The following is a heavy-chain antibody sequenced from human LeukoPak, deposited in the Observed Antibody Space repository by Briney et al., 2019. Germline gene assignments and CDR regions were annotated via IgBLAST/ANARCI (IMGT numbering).Heavy chain of an antibody. V-gene: IGHV1-18*04. Sequence: ASVKVSCKASGYTFTGYYMHWVRQAPGQGLEWMGWISAYNGNTNYAQKLQGRVTMTTDTSTSTAYMELRSLRSDDTAVYYCARGDNWNYVDYWGQGTLVTVSS. J-gene: IGHJ4*02. CDR1: GYTFTGYY. CDR3: ARGDNWNYVDY. CDR2: ISAYNGNT. D-gene: IGHD1-20*01.